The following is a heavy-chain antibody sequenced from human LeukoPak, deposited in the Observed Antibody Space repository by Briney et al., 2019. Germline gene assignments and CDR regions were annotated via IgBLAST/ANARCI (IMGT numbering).Heavy chain of an antibody. J-gene: IGHJ4*02. V-gene: IGHV3-30-3*02. D-gene: IGHD2-15*01. CDR3: AKQLGYCSDGSCYFPY. CDR2: ISYDGSNK. Sequence: PGGSLRLSCAASGFTFSGYPIHWVRQAPGKGLEWVAVISYDGSNKYYADSVKGRFTISRDNSKSTLRLQMNSLRAEDTAVYYCAKQLGYCSDGSCYFPYWGQGTLVTVSS. CDR1: GFTFSGYP.